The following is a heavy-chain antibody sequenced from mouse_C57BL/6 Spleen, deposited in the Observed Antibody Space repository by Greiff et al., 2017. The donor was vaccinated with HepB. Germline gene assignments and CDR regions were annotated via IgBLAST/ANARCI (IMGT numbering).Heavy chain of an antibody. CDR2: IDPSDSYT. J-gene: IGHJ4*01. CDR3: ARPSRLYAMDY. D-gene: IGHD1-2*01. Sequence: VQLQQPGAELVRPGTSVKLSCKASGYTFTSYWMHWVKQRPGQGLEWIGVIDPSDSYTNYNQKFKGKATLTVDTSSSTAYMQLSSLTSEDSAVYYCARPSRLYAMDYWGQGTSVTVSS. CDR1: GYTFTSYW. V-gene: IGHV1-59*01.